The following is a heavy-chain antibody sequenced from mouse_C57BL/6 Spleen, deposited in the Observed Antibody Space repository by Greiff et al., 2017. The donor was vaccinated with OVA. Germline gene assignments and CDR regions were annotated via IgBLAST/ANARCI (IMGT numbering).Heavy chain of an antibody. CDR1: GYTFTDYY. CDR2: INPNNGGT. J-gene: IGHJ3*01. D-gene: IGHD1-1*01. Sequence: VQLQQSGPELVKPGASVKISCKASGYTFTDYYMNWVKQSHGKSLEWIGDINPNNGGTSYNQKFKGKATLTVDKSSSTAYMELSSLTSEDSAVDYCARTWGNYGSSSWFAYWGQGTLVTVSA. CDR3: ARTWGNYGSSSWFAY. V-gene: IGHV1-26*01.